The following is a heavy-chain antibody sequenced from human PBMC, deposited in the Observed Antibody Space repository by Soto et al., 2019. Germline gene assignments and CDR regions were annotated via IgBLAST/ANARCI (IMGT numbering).Heavy chain of an antibody. CDR3: ARDPGGVSYFDY. D-gene: IGHD3-16*01. CDR2: ISSSSSYI. J-gene: IGHJ4*02. V-gene: IGHV3-21*01. Sequence: EVQLVESGGGLVKPGGSLRLYCAASGFTFSSYSMNWVRQAPGKGLEWVSSISSSSSYIYYAESVKGRFTISRDNAKNSLYLQMNSLRAEDTAVYYCARDPGGVSYFDYWGQGTLVTFSS. CDR1: GFTFSSYS.